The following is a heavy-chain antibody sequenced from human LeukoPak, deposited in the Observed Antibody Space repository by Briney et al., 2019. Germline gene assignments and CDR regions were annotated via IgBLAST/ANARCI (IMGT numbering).Heavy chain of an antibody. D-gene: IGHD1-26*01. Sequence: PGGSLRLSCAASRFTFSTYWMHWVRQAPGKGLVWVSRISSDGRSTSYADSVKGRFTISRDNAKNTLYLQMNSLRAEDTAVYYCVGSGPHGYWGQGTLVTVSS. J-gene: IGHJ4*02. CDR3: VGSGPHGY. CDR1: RFTFSTYW. CDR2: ISSDGRST. V-gene: IGHV3-74*01.